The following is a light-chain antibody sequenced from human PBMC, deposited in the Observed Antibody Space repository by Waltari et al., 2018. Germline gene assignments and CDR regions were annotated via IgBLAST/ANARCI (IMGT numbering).Light chain of an antibody. Sequence: IVLTQSPGTLSLSPGERATLSCRASQSVNTYLAWYQQKPGQAPKLLIYGAYTRAAGIPDRFRCSGSGTDFNLTISRREAEDFAVYYCQHHLRFPVTFGQGTKVEIK. V-gene: IGKV3-20*01. CDR1: QSVNTY. CDR2: GAY. CDR3: QHHLRFPVT. J-gene: IGKJ1*01.